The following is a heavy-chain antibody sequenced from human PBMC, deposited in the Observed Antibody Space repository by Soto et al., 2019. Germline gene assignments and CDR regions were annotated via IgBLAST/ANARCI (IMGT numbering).Heavy chain of an antibody. CDR3: ASQSYYYDSSGYYGDYYYGMDV. Sequence: GWVSKKNGKGLEWMGIIYPGDADTRYSPSFQGQVTISADKSISTAYLQWSSLKASDTAMYYCASQSYYYDSSGYYGDYYYGMDVWGQGTTVTVSS. J-gene: IGHJ6*02. D-gene: IGHD3-22*01. CDR2: IYPGDADT. V-gene: IGHV5-51*01.